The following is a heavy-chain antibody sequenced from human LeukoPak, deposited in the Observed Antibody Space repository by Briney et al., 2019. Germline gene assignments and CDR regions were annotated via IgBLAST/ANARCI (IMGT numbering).Heavy chain of an antibody. CDR1: GFTFSNYA. V-gene: IGHV3-23*01. CDR2: ISGSGGST. J-gene: IGHJ4*02. D-gene: IGHD2-21*02. CDR3: ASIAYCGGDRSSDSPY. Sequence: PGGSLRLSCAASGFTFSNYAMSWVRQAPGKGLEWVSAISGSGGSTYYADSGKGRFTISRDSSKNTVYLQMNSLRAEDTAVYYCASIAYCGGDRSSDSPYWGQGAPVTVSS.